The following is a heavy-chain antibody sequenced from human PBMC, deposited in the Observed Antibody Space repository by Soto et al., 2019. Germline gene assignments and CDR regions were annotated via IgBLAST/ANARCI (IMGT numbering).Heavy chain of an antibody. Sequence: GGSLRLSCAASGFCFSNYEMNWVRQAPGKGLGWVSYITSSGGATMYADSVKGRFTISRDNAKDSLYLQMNSLRVEDTAVYYCARGDCKTSCYIGFWGQGALVTVSS. CDR3: ARGDCKTSCYIGF. CDR1: GFCFSNYE. J-gene: IGHJ4*02. V-gene: IGHV3-48*03. CDR2: ITSSGGAT. D-gene: IGHD2-2*02.